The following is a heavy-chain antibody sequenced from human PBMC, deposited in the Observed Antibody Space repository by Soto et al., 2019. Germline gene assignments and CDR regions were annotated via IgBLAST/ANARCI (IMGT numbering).Heavy chain of an antibody. D-gene: IGHD2-8*01. V-gene: IGHV1-46*03. CDR3: AHETGYCTNGVCYPRAYFDY. Sequence: ASVKVSCKASGYTSTSYYMHWVRQAPGQGLEWMGIINPSGGSTSYAQKFQGRVTMTRDTSTSTVYMELSSLRSEDTAVYYCAHETGYCTNGVCYPRAYFDYWGQGTLVTVSS. CDR2: INPSGGST. J-gene: IGHJ4*02. CDR1: GYTSTSYY.